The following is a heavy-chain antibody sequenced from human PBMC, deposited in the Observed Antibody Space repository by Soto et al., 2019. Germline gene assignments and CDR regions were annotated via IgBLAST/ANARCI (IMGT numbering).Heavy chain of an antibody. D-gene: IGHD3-22*01. CDR1: GGSISSDDYY. CDR3: ARAYYDASGYGLDP. J-gene: IGHJ5*02. CDR2: IYYSGST. V-gene: IGHV4-30-4*02. Sequence: SETLSLTCTVSGGSISSDDYYWSWIRQPPGKGLEWIGYIYYSGSTYYNPSLKSRVTISVDTSKNQFSLNLNSVTAADTAVYYCARAYYDASGYGLDPWGQGTLVTVSS.